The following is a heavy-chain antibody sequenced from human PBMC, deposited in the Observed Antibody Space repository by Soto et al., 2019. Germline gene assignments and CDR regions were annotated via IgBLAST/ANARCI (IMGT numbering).Heavy chain of an antibody. J-gene: IGHJ4*02. CDR2: LNTYNGNT. Sequence: QIQLVQSEGEVRQPGASVKVSCKTSGYTFTNYGVTWVRQAPGQGLEWMGWLNTYNGNTKYAQKLQGRVTMTTDTSTSTAYVELRSLRSDDTAVYYCAGAQTPTESDFWGQGTLVTVSS. V-gene: IGHV1-18*01. CDR1: GYTFTNYG. D-gene: IGHD4-4*01. CDR3: AGAQTPTESDF.